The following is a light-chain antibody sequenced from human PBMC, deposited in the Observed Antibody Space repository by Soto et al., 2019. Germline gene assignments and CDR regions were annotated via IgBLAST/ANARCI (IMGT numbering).Light chain of an antibody. Sequence: EIVLTQSPATLSLSPGERATLSCRASQSVSSYLAWYQQKPGQAPRLLIYDASNRATGIPARFSGSGSGTDFTLTISRLEPEDFAVYYCQQRSNWPPNFGPGTKVDIK. J-gene: IGKJ3*01. CDR2: DAS. CDR1: QSVSSY. CDR3: QQRSNWPPN. V-gene: IGKV3-11*01.